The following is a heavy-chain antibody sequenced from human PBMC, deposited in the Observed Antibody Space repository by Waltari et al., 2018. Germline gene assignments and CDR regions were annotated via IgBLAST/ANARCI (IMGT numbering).Heavy chain of an antibody. V-gene: IGHV4-4*07. Sequence: QVQLQESGPGLVKPSETLSLTCTVSGGSISSYYWSWIRQPAGKGLEWIGRIYTSGSTNYNPSLKSRVTMSVDTSKNQFSLKLSSVTAADTAVYYCARDLKDSYSGSTDAFDIWGQGTMVTVSS. J-gene: IGHJ3*02. CDR2: IYTSGST. CDR1: GGSISSYY. D-gene: IGHD1-26*01. CDR3: ARDLKDSYSGSTDAFDI.